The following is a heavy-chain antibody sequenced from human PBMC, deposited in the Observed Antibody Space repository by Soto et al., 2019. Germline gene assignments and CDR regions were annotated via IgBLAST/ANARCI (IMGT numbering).Heavy chain of an antibody. D-gene: IGHD2-2*01. J-gene: IGHJ3*02. CDR2: IYSNGKA. CDR1: GGSLSNYN. CDR3: ARERTYQLSGDDALDI. Sequence: QVQLQESGPGLVRTSETLSLTCTVSGGSLSNYNWNWVRQSAGKGLEWIGRIYSNGKAYYSPSLKSRVTMSLDTVNNQVSLRLSSVTAADTAKYYCARERTYQLSGDDALDIWGLGTMVTVSP. V-gene: IGHV4-4*07.